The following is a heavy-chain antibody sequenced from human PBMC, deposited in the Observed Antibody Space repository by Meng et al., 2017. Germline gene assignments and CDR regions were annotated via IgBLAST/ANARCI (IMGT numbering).Heavy chain of an antibody. V-gene: IGHV3-48*03. CDR2: ISSSGSTI. J-gene: IGHJ4*02. Sequence: GGSLRLSCAASGFTFSSYEMNWVRQAPGKGLEWVSYISSSGSTIYYADSVKGRFTISRDNAKNSLYLQMNSLRAEDTAVYYCARTQSPNYYDSSGYPKHNFFDYWGQGTLVTVSS. D-gene: IGHD3-22*01. CDR1: GFTFSSYE. CDR3: ARTQSPNYYDSSGYPKHNFFDY.